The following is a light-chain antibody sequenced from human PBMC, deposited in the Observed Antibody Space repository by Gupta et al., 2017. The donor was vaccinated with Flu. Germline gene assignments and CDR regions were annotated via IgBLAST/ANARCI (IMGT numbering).Light chain of an antibody. J-gene: IGLJ1*01. Sequence: QTVVTQEPPLTVSPGGTVTPTRTSSTGTLTSDNYPHWFQQKPGQALRSVIYSTNTKHSWTPARFSGSLLGNKAALTLSRVQPEDEADYYCHLYYRGQGVFGTGTKVTVL. CDR2: STN. CDR1: TGTLTSDNY. CDR3: HLYYRGQGV. V-gene: IGLV7-43*01.